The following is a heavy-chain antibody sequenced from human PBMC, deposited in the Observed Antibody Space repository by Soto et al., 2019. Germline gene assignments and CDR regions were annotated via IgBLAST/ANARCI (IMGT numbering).Heavy chain of an antibody. D-gene: IGHD6-6*01. V-gene: IGHV3-30*18. CDR3: AKDGESSSHLDY. CDR1: EFIFSTYG. Sequence: QVQLVESGGGVVQPGRSLRLSCTASEFIFSTYGMHWVRQAPGKGLEWLAVISYDGNNKYYADSVKGRFTISRDKSTNPLYLQMNSLRVEDTAVYYCAKDGESSSHLDYWGQGTVVTVSS. J-gene: IGHJ4*02. CDR2: ISYDGNNK.